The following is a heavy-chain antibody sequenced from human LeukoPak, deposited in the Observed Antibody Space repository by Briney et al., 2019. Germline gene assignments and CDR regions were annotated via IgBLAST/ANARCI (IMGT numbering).Heavy chain of an antibody. CDR1: GYTFTSYG. V-gene: IGHV1-18*01. D-gene: IGHD5-18*01. CDR3: ARDTRGYSYGSTDY. Sequence: GASVKVSCKASGYTFTSYGISWVRQAPGQGLEWMGWIGAYNGNTNYAQKLQGRVTMTTDTSTSTAYMELRSLRSDDTAVYYCARDTRGYSYGSTDYWGQGTLVTVSS. CDR2: IGAYNGNT. J-gene: IGHJ4*02.